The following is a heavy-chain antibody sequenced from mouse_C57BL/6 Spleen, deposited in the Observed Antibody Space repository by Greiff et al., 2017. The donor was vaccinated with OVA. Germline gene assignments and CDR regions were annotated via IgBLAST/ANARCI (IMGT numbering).Heavy chain of an antibody. D-gene: IGHD4-1*01. V-gene: IGHV1-26*01. Sequence: VQLQQSGPELVKPGASVKISCKASGYTFTDYYMNWVKQSHGKSLEWIGDINPNNGGTSYNQKFKGKATLTVDKSSSTAYMELRSLTSEDSAVNYCAINWDWFAYWGQGTLVTVSA. CDR3: AINWDWFAY. CDR1: GYTFTDYY. CDR2: INPNNGGT. J-gene: IGHJ3*01.